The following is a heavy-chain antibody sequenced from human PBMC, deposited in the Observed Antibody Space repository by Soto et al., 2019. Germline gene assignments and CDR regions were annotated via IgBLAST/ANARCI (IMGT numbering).Heavy chain of an antibody. D-gene: IGHD6-13*01. CDR1: GGSVSSGSYY. CDR2: IYYSGST. V-gene: IGHV4-61*01. J-gene: IGHJ6*02. Sequence: TSETLSLTCTVSGGSVSSGSYYWSWIRQPPGKGLEWIGYIYYSGSTNYNPSLKSRVTISVDTSKNQFSLKLSSVTAADTAVYYCARDFTSIAAAGSGPYYYYGMDVWGQGTTVTVSS. CDR3: ARDFTSIAAAGSGPYYYYGMDV.